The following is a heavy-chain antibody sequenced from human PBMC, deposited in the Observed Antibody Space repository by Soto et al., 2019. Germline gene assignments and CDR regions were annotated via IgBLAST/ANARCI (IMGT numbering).Heavy chain of an antibody. J-gene: IGHJ3*02. CDR3: ASLAYCGGDCYSNDAFDI. CDR2: TYYSGST. V-gene: IGHV4-59*01. Sequence: QVQMQESGPGLVKPSETLSLTCTVYGGSISSYYWSWIRQTPVKGLEWIGYTYYSGSTNYNPSLKSRVTISVDTSKNQFSLKLSSVTAADTAVYYCASLAYCGGDCYSNDAFDIWVQGTMVTVSS. D-gene: IGHD2-21*02. CDR1: GGSISSYY.